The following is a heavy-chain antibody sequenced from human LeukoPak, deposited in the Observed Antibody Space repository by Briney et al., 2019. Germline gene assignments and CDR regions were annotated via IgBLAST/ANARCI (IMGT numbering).Heavy chain of an antibody. CDR2: INHSGST. V-gene: IGHV4-39*07. J-gene: IGHJ5*02. D-gene: IGHD6-13*01. CDR1: GDSVSRSDSY. Sequence: SETLSLTCSVSGDSVSRSDSYWDWIRQPPGKGLEWIGEINHSGSTNYNPSLKSRVTISVDTSKNQFSLKLSSVTAADTAVYYCARRHSSSWRKVGRDNWFDPWGQGTLVTVSS. CDR3: ARRHSSSWRKVGRDNWFDP.